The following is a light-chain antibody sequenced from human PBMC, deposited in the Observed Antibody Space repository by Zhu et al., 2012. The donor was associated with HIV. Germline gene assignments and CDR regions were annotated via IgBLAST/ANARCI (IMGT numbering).Light chain of an antibody. Sequence: EVVLTQSPDTLSLSPGDRATLACRASQSXSSNYLIWYQQKPGQAPRPLIYGASDRASGVPDRFSGSGSGTDFTLSISRLEPEDFAVYYCHQYDNSWTFGQGTKVEIK. CDR3: HQYDNSWT. J-gene: IGKJ1*01. CDR1: QSXSSNY. CDR2: GAS. V-gene: IGKV3-20*01.